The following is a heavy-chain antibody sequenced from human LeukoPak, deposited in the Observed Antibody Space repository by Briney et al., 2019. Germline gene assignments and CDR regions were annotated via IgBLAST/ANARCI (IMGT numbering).Heavy chain of an antibody. CDR1: GFTFSSNW. V-gene: IGHV3-74*01. Sequence: PGGSLRLACAASGFTFSSNWMHWVRQAPGKGLVWVSRINTDGSSTSYADSVKGRFTISRDHAKNTLSLKMNSLGAEDTAVYYCARVRSSGRGFDYWGQGTLVTVSS. J-gene: IGHJ4*02. D-gene: IGHD6-19*01. CDR2: INTDGSST. CDR3: ARVRSSGRGFDY.